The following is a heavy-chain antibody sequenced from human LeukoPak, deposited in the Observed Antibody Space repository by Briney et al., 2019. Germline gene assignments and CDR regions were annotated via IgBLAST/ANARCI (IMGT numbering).Heavy chain of an antibody. CDR2: IGTAGDT. V-gene: IGHV3-13*01. Sequence: GGSLRLSCAASGFTFSSYDMHWVRQATGKGLEWVSAIGTAGDTYYPGSVKGRFTTSRESAKNSLYLQMNSLRAGDAAVYYCARSIAAADEFDYWGQGTLVTVSS. D-gene: IGHD6-13*01. CDR1: GFTFSSYD. CDR3: ARSIAAADEFDY. J-gene: IGHJ4*02.